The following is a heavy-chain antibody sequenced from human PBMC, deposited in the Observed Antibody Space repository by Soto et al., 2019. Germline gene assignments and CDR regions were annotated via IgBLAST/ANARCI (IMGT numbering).Heavy chain of an antibody. V-gene: IGHV3-74*01. D-gene: IGHD6-19*01. CDR2: INSDGSST. CDR3: ARPRGSGWYDAFDI. CDR1: GFTFSSYL. Sequence: SGFTFSSYLMHWVRQAPGKGVVWVSRINSDGSSTTYADSVKGRFTISRDNSKNTLYLQMNSLRAEDTAVYYCARPRGSGWYDAFDIWGQGTMVTVSS. J-gene: IGHJ3*02.